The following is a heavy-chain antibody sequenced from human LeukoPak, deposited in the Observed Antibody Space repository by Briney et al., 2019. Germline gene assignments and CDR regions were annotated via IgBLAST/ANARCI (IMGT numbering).Heavy chain of an antibody. Sequence: YXWXWXXXXXXXGXXWXGRXYYSGTPYYTPSLNSRVTISVDTSKNQFSLKLSSVTAADTAVYYCARHPIYYYDSSGYWTSWGQGTLVTVSS. CDR2: XYYSGTP. CDR3: ARHPIYYYDSSGYWTS. D-gene: IGHD3-22*01. J-gene: IGHJ4*02. V-gene: IGHV4-39*01. CDR1: YX.